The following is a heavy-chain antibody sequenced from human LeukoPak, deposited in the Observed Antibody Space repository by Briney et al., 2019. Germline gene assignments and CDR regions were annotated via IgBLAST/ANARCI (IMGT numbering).Heavy chain of an antibody. J-gene: IGHJ4*02. V-gene: IGHV1-18*01. Sequence: ASVKVSCKASGYTFTSYGISWVRQAPGQGLEWMGWISAYNGNTNYAQKLQGRVTMTTDTSTSTAYMELRSLRSDDTAVYYCAREPLGEGELLCYFDYWGQGTLVTVSS. D-gene: IGHD1-26*01. CDR2: ISAYNGNT. CDR3: AREPLGEGELLCYFDY. CDR1: GYTFTSYG.